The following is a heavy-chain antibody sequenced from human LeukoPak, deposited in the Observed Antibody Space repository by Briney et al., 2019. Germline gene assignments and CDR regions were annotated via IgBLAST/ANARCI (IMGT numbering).Heavy chain of an antibody. CDR3: ARSYYDFWSGYGGNNDILTDYLDS. V-gene: IGHV3-48*01. CDR2: ISSSSSTL. J-gene: IGHJ4*02. D-gene: IGHD3-3*01. CDR1: GFTFSTYS. Sequence: HSGGSLRLSCAASGFTFSTYSMNWVRQAPGKGLEWVSYISSSSSTLYYADSVRGRFTISRDNAENSLYLQMSSLRAEDTAVYYCARSYYDFWSGYGGNNDILTDYLDSWGQGTLVTVSS.